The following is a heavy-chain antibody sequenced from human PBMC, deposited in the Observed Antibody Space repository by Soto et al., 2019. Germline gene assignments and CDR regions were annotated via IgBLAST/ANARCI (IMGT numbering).Heavy chain of an antibody. Sequence: GTSVKVTCKASGYTFTSCGISWVRHAPGQGLEWMGWISAYNGNTNYAQKLQGRVTMTTDTSTSTAYMELRSLRSDDTAVYYCARTYSSGGEVFDYWGQGTLVTV. CDR2: ISAYNGNT. D-gene: IGHD6-19*01. CDR1: GYTFTSCG. CDR3: ARTYSSGGEVFDY. V-gene: IGHV1-18*01. J-gene: IGHJ4*02.